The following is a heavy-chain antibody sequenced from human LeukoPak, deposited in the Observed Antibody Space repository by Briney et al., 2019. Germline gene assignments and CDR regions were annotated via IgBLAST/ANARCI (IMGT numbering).Heavy chain of an antibody. CDR2: IHYSGST. V-gene: IGHV4-39*07. Sequence: SETLSLTCTVSGGSISSSSYYWGWIRQPPGKGLEWIGSIHYSGSTNYNPSLKSRVTISVDKSKNQFSLKLSSVTAADTAVYYCARAIGPQNWFDPWGQGTLVTVSS. CDR1: GGSISSSSYY. CDR3: ARAIGPQNWFDP. J-gene: IGHJ5*02.